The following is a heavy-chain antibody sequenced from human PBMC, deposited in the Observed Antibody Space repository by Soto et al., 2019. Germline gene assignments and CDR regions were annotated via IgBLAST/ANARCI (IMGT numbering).Heavy chain of an antibody. CDR2: ISYDGSNK. D-gene: IGHD6-13*01. Sequence: QVQLVESGGNVVQPGRSLRLSCAASGFTFSSYGMHWVRQPPGKGLERVAVISYDGSNKYYADSVKGRFTISRDNSKNPLYLEMNSLRVGDTAVYYCAKGYSSSLARFDRWGQGTLVTVSS. CDR3: AKGYSSSLARFDR. J-gene: IGHJ5*02. V-gene: IGHV3-30*18. CDR1: GFTFSSYG.